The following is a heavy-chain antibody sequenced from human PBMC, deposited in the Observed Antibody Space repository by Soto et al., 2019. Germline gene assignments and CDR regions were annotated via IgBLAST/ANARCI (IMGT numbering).Heavy chain of an antibody. D-gene: IGHD3-3*01. CDR1: GFTFSSYG. CDR3: ARARATEDFWSPHFDY. CDR2: IWYDGSNK. J-gene: IGHJ4*02. Sequence: PGGSLRLSCAASGFTFSSYGMHWVRQAPGKGLEWVAVIWYDGSNKYYADSVKGRFTISRDNSKNTLYLQMNSLRAEDTAVYYCARARATEDFWSPHFDYWGQGTLVTVSS. V-gene: IGHV3-33*01.